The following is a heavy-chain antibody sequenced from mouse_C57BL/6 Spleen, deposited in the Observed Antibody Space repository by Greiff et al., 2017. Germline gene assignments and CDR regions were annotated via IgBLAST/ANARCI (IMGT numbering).Heavy chain of an antibody. V-gene: IGHV5-16*01. CDR3: AREGAGAWFAY. CDR1: GFTFSDYY. Sequence: EVQVVESEGGLVQPGSSIKLSCTASGFTFSDYYMAWVRQVPEKGLEWVANINYDGSSTYYLDSLKSRFIISRDNAKNILYLQMSSLKSEDTATYYCAREGAGAWFAYWGQGTLVTVSA. D-gene: IGHD4-1*01. J-gene: IGHJ3*01. CDR2: INYDGSST.